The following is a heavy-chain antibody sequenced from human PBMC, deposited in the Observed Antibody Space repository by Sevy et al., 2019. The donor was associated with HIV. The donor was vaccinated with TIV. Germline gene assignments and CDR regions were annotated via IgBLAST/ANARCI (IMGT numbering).Heavy chain of an antibody. D-gene: IGHD3-10*01. CDR3: ARHGSGSYYNEPYGETHYYYYYYYMDV. Sequence: SETLSLTCTVSGGSISSYYWSWIRQPAGKGLEWIGRIYTSGSTNYNPSLKSRVTMSVDTSKNQFSLKLSSVTAADTAVYYCARHGSGSYYNEPYGETHYYYYYYYMDVWGKGTTVTVSS. J-gene: IGHJ6*03. CDR1: GGSISSYY. CDR2: IYTSGST. V-gene: IGHV4-4*07.